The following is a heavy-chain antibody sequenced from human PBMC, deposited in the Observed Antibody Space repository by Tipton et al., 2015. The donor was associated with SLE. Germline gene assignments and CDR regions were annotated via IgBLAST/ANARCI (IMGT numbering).Heavy chain of an antibody. J-gene: IGHJ5*02. CDR2: IYHSGST. Sequence: TLSLTCAVSGGSFSDDYWMWIRQPPGKGLEWIGEIYHSGSTNYNPSLKSRATISVDKSKNQFSLKLSSVTAADTAVYYCASPYYYGSGSYSHNWFDPWGQGTLVTVSS. CDR1: GGSFSDDY. V-gene: IGHV4-34*01. D-gene: IGHD3-10*01. CDR3: ASPYYYGSGSYSHNWFDP.